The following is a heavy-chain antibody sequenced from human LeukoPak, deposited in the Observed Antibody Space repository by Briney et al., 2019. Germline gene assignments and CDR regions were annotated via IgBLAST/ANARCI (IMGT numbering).Heavy chain of an antibody. D-gene: IGHD4-11*01. V-gene: IGHV3-43*01. CDR1: GFTFDDYT. Sequence: GGSLRLSCAASGFTFDDYTMHWVRQAPGKGLEWVSLIFWDGTGTYYADSVKGRFTISRDNSKNSLYLQMNSLRAEDTAVYYCARTYSNVLGWFDPWGQGTLVTVSS. CDR3: ARTYSNVLGWFDP. CDR2: IFWDGTGT. J-gene: IGHJ5*02.